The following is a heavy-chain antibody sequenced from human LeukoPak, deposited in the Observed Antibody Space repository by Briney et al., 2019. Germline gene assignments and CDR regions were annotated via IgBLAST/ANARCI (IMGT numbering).Heavy chain of an antibody. D-gene: IGHD2-2*01. CDR2: ISSSGSTI. CDR3: ARGYCSSTSCFGFFWY. V-gene: IGHV3-48*03. Sequence: GGSLRLSCAASGFTFSSYEMNWVRQAPGKGLEWGSYISSSGSTIYYADSVKGRFTISRDNAKNSLYLQMNSLRAEDTAVYYCARGYCSSTSCFGFFWYWGQGTLVAVSS. CDR1: GFTFSSYE. J-gene: IGHJ4*02.